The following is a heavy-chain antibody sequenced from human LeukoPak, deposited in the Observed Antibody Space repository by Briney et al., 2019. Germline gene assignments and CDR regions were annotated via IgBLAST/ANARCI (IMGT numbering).Heavy chain of an antibody. CDR1: GYSISSGYY. CDR2: IYYSGST. D-gene: IGHD2-2*01. J-gene: IGHJ4*02. V-gene: IGHV4-38-2*01. Sequence: SETLSLTCAVSGYSISSGYYWGWIRQPPGKGLEWIGSIYYSGSTYYNPSLKSRVTISVDTSKNQFSLKLSSVTAADTAVYYCAILTGRTTGFDYWGQGTLVTVSS. CDR3: AILTGRTTGFDY.